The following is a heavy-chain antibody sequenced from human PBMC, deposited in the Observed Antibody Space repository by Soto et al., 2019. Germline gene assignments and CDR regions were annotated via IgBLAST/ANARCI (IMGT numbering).Heavy chain of an antibody. V-gene: IGHV3-23*01. Sequence: GGYLRLSCAASGFIFENFGMSWVRQAPGKGLEWISSISGSGFKKYYADSVKGRFTISRDNSKSTVYLELNNLSAEDTAVYHCAKNQGVELVPLATVDWFDPWGQGSVVTVSS. CDR1: GFIFENFG. CDR2: ISGSGFKK. D-gene: IGHD1-26*01. J-gene: IGHJ5*02. CDR3: AKNQGVELVPLATVDWFDP.